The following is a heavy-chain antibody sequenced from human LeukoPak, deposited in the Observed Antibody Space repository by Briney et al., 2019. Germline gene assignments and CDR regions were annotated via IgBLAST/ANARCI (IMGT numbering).Heavy chain of an antibody. CDR3: AKGDDIAMTNGAFDI. D-gene: IGHD5-18*01. CDR1: GLTFTTSV. V-gene: IGHV3-30*18. CDR2: LSDDGRDE. Sequence: GGSLRLSCAASGLTFTTSVINWVRQAPGKGLEWVAALSDDGRDEYYAESVKGRFTISRNNSKNTVHLQMNGLRAEDTAVYYCAKGDDIAMTNGAFDIWGQGTMVTVSS. J-gene: IGHJ3*02.